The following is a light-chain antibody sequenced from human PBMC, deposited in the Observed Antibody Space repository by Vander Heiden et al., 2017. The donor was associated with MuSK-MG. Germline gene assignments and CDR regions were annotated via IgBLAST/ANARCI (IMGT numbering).Light chain of an antibody. CDR3: SLDTSSSTL. J-gene: IGLJ2*01. Sequence: QSALTQPASVSGSPGQSITISCTGTSSDVGGYNYVSWYQQHPGKAPKLMIYDVSNRPSGVSNRFSGSKSGNTASLTISGLQAEDEADYYCSLDTSSSTLFGGGTKLTVL. V-gene: IGLV2-14*01. CDR1: SSDVGGYNY. CDR2: DVS.